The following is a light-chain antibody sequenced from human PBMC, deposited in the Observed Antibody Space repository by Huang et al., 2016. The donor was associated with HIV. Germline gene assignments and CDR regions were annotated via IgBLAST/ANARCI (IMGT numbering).Light chain of an antibody. J-gene: IGKJ2*01. CDR2: EAS. Sequence: IQLTQSPSSLSASVGDRVTITCRASQGISRWLAWDQQKPGKAPQLLIYEASSLASGVPSRCSGSGYETERTLTIRTRQPDDSATYYCQQYNLYSLTFGQGTKLEIK. CDR3: QQYNLYSLT. V-gene: IGKV1-5*03. CDR1: QGISRW.